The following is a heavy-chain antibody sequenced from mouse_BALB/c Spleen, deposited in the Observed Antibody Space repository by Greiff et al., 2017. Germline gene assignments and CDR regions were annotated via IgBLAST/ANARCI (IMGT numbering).Heavy chain of an antibody. CDR2: INPSTGYT. Sequence: VQLQQSGAELAKPGASVKMSCKASGYTFTSYWMHWVKQRPGQGLEWIGYINPSTGYTEYNQKFKDKATLTADKSSSTAYMQLSSLTSEDSAVYYCARSYDVYYAMDYWGQGTSVTVSS. V-gene: IGHV1-7*01. D-gene: IGHD2-14*01. CDR3: ARSYDVYYAMDY. J-gene: IGHJ4*01. CDR1: GYTFTSYW.